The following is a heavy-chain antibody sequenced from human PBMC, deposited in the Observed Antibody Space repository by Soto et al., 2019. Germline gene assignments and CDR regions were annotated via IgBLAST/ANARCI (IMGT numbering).Heavy chain of an antibody. CDR3: ARDFYYFGSGTMGGYFDY. CDR1: GLTVSSNY. J-gene: IGHJ4*02. CDR2: IYSGGST. V-gene: IGHV3-66*01. D-gene: IGHD3-10*01. Sequence: EVQLVESGGGLVQPGGSLRLSCAASGLTVSSNYMSWVRQAPGKGLEWVSVIYSGGSTYYADSVKGRFTISRDNSKNTLELQMNRLGAEDTAVYYCARDFYYFGSGTMGGYFDYWGQGTLVTVSS.